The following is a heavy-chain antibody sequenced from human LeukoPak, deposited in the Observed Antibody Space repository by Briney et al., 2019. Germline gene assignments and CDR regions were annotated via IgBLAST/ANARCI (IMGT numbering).Heavy chain of an antibody. D-gene: IGHD3-22*01. V-gene: IGHV4-39*07. J-gene: IGHJ5*02. CDR3: ARDVTMIVVVIGGELNWFDP. CDR1: GFTFSSYA. CDR2: IYYSGST. Sequence: GSLRLSCAASGFTFSSYAMSWVRQAPGKGLEWIGSIYYSGSTHYNPSLKSRVTISVDTSKNQFSLKLSSVTAADTAVYYCARDVTMIVVVIGGELNWFDPWGQGTLVTVSS.